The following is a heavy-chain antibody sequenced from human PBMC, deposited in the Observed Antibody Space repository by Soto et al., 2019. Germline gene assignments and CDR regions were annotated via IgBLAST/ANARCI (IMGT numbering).Heavy chain of an antibody. CDR1: GYTLTELS. CDR3: ASLRVSGRYYYYGMDI. V-gene: IGHV1-24*01. CDR2: CDPEESET. D-gene: IGHD1-26*01. Sequence: APWKFSCMVSGYTLTELSMHWVRQAPGKGLEWMGGCDPEESETSDAQKFQGRVSMTEDTSTGTAYMELSSLRSEDKAVYYCASLRVSGRYYYYGMDIRGQGTTGTVCS. J-gene: IGHJ6*02.